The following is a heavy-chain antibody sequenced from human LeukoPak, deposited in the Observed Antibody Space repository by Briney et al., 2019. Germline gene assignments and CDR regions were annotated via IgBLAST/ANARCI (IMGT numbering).Heavy chain of an antibody. CDR3: AHWSYLPSSPFYGDFGQFDY. D-gene: IGHD4-17*01. V-gene: IGHV2-5*01. CDR2: IYWNDDK. J-gene: IGHJ4*02. Sequence: SGPTLVNPTQTLTLTCTFSGFSLSTSGVGVGWIRQPPGKALEWLALIYWNDDKRYSPSLKSRLTITKDTSKNQVVLTMTNMDPVDTATYYCAHWSYLPSSPFYGDFGQFDYWGQGTLVTVSS. CDR1: GFSLSTSGVG.